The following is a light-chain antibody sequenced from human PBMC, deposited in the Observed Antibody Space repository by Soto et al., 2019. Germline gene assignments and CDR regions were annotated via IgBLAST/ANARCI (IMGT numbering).Light chain of an antibody. V-gene: IGKV3-15*01. J-gene: IGKJ1*01. CDR1: QSVSNN. CDR2: GAS. CDR3: HQYNNFWT. Sequence: EILLTQSPATLSVSPGERATLSCRASQSVSNNLAWYQQKPGQAPRLLIQGASTRATGIPGRFTGSGSGAEFTLTISSLQSEDFGLYYCHQYNNFWTFGQGTKVDIK.